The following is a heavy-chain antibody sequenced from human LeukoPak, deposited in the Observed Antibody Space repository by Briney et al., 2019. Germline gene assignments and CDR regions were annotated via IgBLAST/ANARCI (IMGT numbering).Heavy chain of an antibody. D-gene: IGHD6-13*01. V-gene: IGHV3-23*01. Sequence: GGSLRLSCAASEFTFSSYAMSWVRQAPGKGLEGVSAISGSGGSTYYADSVKGRFTISRDNSKNTLYLQMNNLRAEDTAVYYCAKGYSSSWYYFDYWGQGALVTASS. CDR2: ISGSGGST. J-gene: IGHJ4*02. CDR1: EFTFSSYA. CDR3: AKGYSSSWYYFDY.